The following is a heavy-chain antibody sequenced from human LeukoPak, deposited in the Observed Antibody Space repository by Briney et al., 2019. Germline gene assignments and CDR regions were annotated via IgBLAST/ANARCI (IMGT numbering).Heavy chain of an antibody. CDR3: AIGGDSTTSCYRCFDY. CDR1: GYR. D-gene: IGHD2-2*02. CDR2: IYPDDSDT. V-gene: IGHV5-51*01. Sequence: GESLKISFKGSGYRIGWVRQMPGNGLAWMGVIYPDDSDTRYSPSFQSQVTISADKSISTAYLQWSSLKAPDTAMYYCAIGGDSTTSCYRCFDYWGQGTLVTVSS. J-gene: IGHJ4*02.